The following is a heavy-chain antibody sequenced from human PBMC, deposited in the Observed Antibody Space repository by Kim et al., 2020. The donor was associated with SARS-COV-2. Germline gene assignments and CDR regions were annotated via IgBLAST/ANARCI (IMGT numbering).Heavy chain of an antibody. D-gene: IGHD6-13*01. V-gene: IGHV4-34*01. J-gene: IGHJ6*03. CDR1: GGSFSGYY. Sequence: SETLSLTCAVYGGSFSGYYWSWIRQPPGKGLEWIGEINHSGSTNYNPSLKSRVTISVDTSKNQFSLKLSSVTAADTAVYYCAREDGSWSYYYYMDVWGKGTTLTVPS. CDR3: AREDGSWSYYYYMDV. CDR2: INHSGST.